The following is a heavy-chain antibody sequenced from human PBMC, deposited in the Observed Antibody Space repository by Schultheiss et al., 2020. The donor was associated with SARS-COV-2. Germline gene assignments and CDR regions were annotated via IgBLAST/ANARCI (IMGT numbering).Heavy chain of an antibody. CDR2: IKSKTDGGTT. J-gene: IGHJ4*02. Sequence: GGSLRLSCAASGFTFSTYWMHWVRQAPGKGLEWVGRIKSKTDGGTTDYAAPVKGRFTISRDESLRSLYLQMNSLKTEDTAVYYCTAISKAVADTAGYWGQGTLVTVSS. V-gene: IGHV3-15*01. D-gene: IGHD6-19*01. CDR1: GFTFSTYW. CDR3: TAISKAVADTAGY.